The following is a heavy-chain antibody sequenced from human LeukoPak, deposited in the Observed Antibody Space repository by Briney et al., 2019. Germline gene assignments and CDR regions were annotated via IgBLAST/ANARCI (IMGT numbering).Heavy chain of an antibody. D-gene: IGHD2-2*02. CDR1: GDSVSSNRAT. CDR2: TYYMSKWYN. Sequence: SQTLSLTCAISGDSVSSNRATWNWIRQSPSRGLEWLGRTYYMSKWYNDYAVSVKSRITINPDTSKNQLSLKLSSVTAADTAVYYCARHKGCGSTNCYRDLVFEYWGQGTLVTVSS. V-gene: IGHV6-1*01. J-gene: IGHJ4*02. CDR3: ARHKGCGSTNCYRDLVFEY.